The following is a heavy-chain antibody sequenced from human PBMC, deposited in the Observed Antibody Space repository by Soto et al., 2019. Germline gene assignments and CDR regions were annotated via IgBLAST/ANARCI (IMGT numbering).Heavy chain of an antibody. CDR1: GFTFSSYW. Sequence: GGSLRLSCAASGFTFSSYWMSWVRQAPGKGLEWVANIKKDGSEKYYVDSVKGRFTISRDNAKNSLYLQMNSLRDEDTALYYCARESIPGGYDPNYYYYGMDVWGQGTTVTVSS. CDR3: ARESIPGGYDPNYYYYGMDV. D-gene: IGHD5-12*01. V-gene: IGHV3-7*01. J-gene: IGHJ6*02. CDR2: IKKDGSEK.